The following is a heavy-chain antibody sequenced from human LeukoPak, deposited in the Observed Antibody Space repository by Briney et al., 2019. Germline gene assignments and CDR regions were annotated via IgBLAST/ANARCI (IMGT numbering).Heavy chain of an antibody. CDR1: GFTFSSYG. V-gene: IGHV3-23*01. Sequence: HAGGSLRLSCAASGFTFSSYGMSWVSQAPGKGRECVSIISGVGSNTSHAQSGKGRSSISTVHSKNTLFLQIDSLTAEDPAVYYCAKALLSGSYYYHYSMDVWGQGTTVTVSS. CDR3: AKALLSGSYYYHYSMDV. D-gene: IGHD3-16*02. CDR2: ISGVGSNT. J-gene: IGHJ6*03.